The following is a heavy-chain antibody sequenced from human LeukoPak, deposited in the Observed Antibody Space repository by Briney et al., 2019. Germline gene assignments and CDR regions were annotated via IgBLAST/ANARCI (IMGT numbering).Heavy chain of an antibody. D-gene: IGHD6-19*01. CDR2: IWYDGSNK. CDR1: GFTFSSYG. CDR3: ARDGSSGWYWVDY. V-gene: IGHV3-33*01. J-gene: IGHJ4*02. Sequence: GGSLRLSCAASGFTFSSYGMHWVRQAPGKGLEWVAVIWYDGSNKYYADSVKGRFTISRDNSKNTLYLQMNSLRAEDTAVYYCARDGSSGWYWVDYWGQGTLVSVSS.